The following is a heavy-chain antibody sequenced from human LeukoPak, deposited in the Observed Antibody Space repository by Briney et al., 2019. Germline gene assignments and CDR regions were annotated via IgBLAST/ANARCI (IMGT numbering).Heavy chain of an antibody. V-gene: IGHV4-39*01. CDR3: ARHSRIAAAGRAFNWFDP. J-gene: IGHJ5*02. Sequence: NPSETLSLTCTVSGGSISSSSYYWGWIRQPPGKGLEWIGRIYYSGSTYYNPSLKSRVTISVDTSKNQFSLKLSSVTAADTAVYYCARHSRIAAAGRAFNWFDPWGQGTLVTVSS. CDR2: IYYSGST. CDR1: GGSISSSSYY. D-gene: IGHD6-13*01.